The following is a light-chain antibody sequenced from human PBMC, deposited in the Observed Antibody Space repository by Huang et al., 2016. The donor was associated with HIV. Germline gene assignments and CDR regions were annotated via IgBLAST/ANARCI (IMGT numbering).Light chain of an antibody. CDR1: QSVSSN. Sequence: EIVMTQSPATLSVSPGERATLSCRASQSVSSNLAWYQQKPGQAPRLLIYGASTRATGIPARCSGSGSGTDFTLTISSLQPEDFAVYYCQQYNNWPPYTFGQGTNLEIK. V-gene: IGKV3-15*01. CDR2: GAS. CDR3: QQYNNWPPYT. J-gene: IGKJ2*01.